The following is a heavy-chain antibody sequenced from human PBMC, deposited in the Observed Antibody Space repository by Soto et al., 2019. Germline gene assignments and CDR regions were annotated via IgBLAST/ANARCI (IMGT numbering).Heavy chain of an antibody. D-gene: IGHD6-13*01. V-gene: IGHV3-72*01. J-gene: IGHJ6*02. CDR2: SRNKADRYTT. CDR3: GRDSPFSSTYLGDV. CDR1: GFSFSDHY. Sequence: EVQLVESGGGLVRPGGSLRLSCAASGFSFSDHYVDWVRQAPGKGLQWVGRSRNKADRYTTEYAASVEGRFTISRDDSKNSVYLEMNSLKPEDTAVYYCGRDSPFSSTYLGDVWGQGTTVTVSS.